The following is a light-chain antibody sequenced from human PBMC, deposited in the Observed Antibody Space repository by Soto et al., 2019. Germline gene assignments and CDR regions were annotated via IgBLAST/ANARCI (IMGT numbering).Light chain of an antibody. Sequence: DIQMTQSPSPLSASVGDRVTITCRASQSISSWLAWYHQKPGKAPKLLIYDASSLESGVPSRFSGSGSGTEFTLTISSLQPDDFATYYCQQYNSYSPTFGQGTKVDIK. J-gene: IGKJ1*01. CDR1: QSISSW. V-gene: IGKV1-5*01. CDR2: DAS. CDR3: QQYNSYSPT.